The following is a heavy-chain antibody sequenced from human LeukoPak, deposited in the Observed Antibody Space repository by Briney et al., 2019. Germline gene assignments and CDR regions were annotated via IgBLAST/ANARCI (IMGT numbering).Heavy chain of an antibody. D-gene: IGHD3-10*01. V-gene: IGHV1-2*02. CDR3: ARPISGPLSFWAFDV. J-gene: IGHJ3*01. CDR1: GYTFTDYY. CDR2: INPISGGT. Sequence: ASVKVSCKTSGYTFTDYYMQWVRQAPGQGLEWMGWINPISGGTNYAQNFQARVTMTRDTSINTAYMELSSLTSDDTAVYYCARPISGPLSFWAFDVWGQGTMVIVS.